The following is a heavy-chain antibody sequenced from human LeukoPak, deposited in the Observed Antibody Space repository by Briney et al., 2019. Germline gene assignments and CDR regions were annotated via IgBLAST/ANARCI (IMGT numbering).Heavy chain of an antibody. CDR1: GGSISSSSYY. J-gene: IGHJ4*02. CDR2: IYYSGST. D-gene: IGHD6-19*01. CDR3: ARYWGSGWTGHYFDY. V-gene: IGHV4-39*07. Sequence: SETLSLTCTVSGGSISSSSYYWGWIRQPPGKGLEWIGSIYYSGSTYYNPSLKSRVTISVDTSKNQFSLKLSSVTAVDTAVYYCARYWGSGWTGHYFDYWGQGTLVTVSS.